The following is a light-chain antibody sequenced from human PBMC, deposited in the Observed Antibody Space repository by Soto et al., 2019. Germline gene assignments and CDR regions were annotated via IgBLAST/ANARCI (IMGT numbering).Light chain of an antibody. Sequence: SYELTQPPSVSVAPGKTARITCGGNNIGSKSVHWYQQKPGQAPVLVIYYDSDRPSGIPERFSGSNSGNTATLTISRVEAGDEADYYCKVWDSSSDPYVVFGGGTKVTVL. CDR1: NIGSKS. CDR3: KVWDSSSDPYVV. V-gene: IGLV3-21*04. J-gene: IGLJ2*01. CDR2: YDS.